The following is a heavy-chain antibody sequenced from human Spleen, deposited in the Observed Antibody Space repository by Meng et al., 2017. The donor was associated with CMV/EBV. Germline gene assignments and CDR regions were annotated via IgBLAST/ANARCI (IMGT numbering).Heavy chain of an antibody. CDR2: IYSSGST. CDR3: ARELGGGYDPYYFDY. CDR1: GGSISSGDYY. J-gene: IGHJ4*02. Sequence: QVQLQESGPGLVKPSQTLSLTCTVSGGSISSGDYYWSWIRQPPGKGLEWIGYIYSSGSTYYTPSLKSRVTISVDTSKNQFSLKLSSVTAADTAVYYCARELGGGYDPYYFDYWGQGTLVTVSS. V-gene: IGHV4-30-4*08. D-gene: IGHD5-12*01.